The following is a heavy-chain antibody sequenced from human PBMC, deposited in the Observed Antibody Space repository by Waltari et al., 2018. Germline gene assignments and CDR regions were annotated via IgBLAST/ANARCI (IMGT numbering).Heavy chain of an antibody. V-gene: IGHV4-38-2*02. D-gene: IGHD6-13*01. CDR2: IYHSGRT. Sequence: QVQLQASGPGLVKPSETLSLTCAVSGYSISIGYSWGWIRQPPGKGLEWIGSIYHSGRTYYNPSLKSRVTISVDTSKNQFSLKLSSVTAADTAVYYCARELEQQLTDYWYFDLWGRGTLVTVSS. J-gene: IGHJ2*01. CDR1: GYSISIGYS. CDR3: ARELEQQLTDYWYFDL.